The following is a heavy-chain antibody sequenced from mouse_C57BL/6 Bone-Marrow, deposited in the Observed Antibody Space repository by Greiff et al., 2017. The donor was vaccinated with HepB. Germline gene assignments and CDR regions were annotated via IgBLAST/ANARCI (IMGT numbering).Heavy chain of an antibody. CDR2: INPNNGGT. CDR3: ARHYGSEAWFAY. D-gene: IGHD1-1*01. CDR1: GYTFTDYN. Sequence: EVQLQQSGPELVKPGASVKIPCKASGYTFTDYNMDWVKQSHGKSLEWIGDINPNNGGTIYNQKFKGKATLTVDKSSSTAYMELRSLTSEDTAVYYCARHYGSEAWFAYWGQGTLVTVSA. J-gene: IGHJ3*01. V-gene: IGHV1-18*01.